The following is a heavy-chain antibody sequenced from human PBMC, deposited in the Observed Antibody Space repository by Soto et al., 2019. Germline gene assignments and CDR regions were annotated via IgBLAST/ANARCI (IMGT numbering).Heavy chain of an antibody. CDR1: GVSISSSYW. Sequence: QVQLQESGPGLVKPSGTLSLTCVVSGVSISSSYWWSWVRQPPGRGLEWIGKVYRSGSPNYNPSLKSRVTLLLDKSKNPFSPKLTSVNAPSTAVYYWASDVDPYNRSFGLFDPWGQGTLVTVSS. J-gene: IGHJ5*02. D-gene: IGHD1-20*01. CDR2: VYRSGSP. V-gene: IGHV4-4*02. CDR3: ASDVDPYNRSFGLFDP.